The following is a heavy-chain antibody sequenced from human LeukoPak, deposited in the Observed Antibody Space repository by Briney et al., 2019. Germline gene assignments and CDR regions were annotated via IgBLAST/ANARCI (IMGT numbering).Heavy chain of an antibody. CDR1: GYRFTNFD. J-gene: IGHJ4*02. D-gene: IGHD6-13*01. CDR2: MNPDNGNT. CDR3: ARGPRESSSSDY. Sequence: ASVKISCKTSGYRFTNFDINWVRQAPGQGVEWMGWMNPDNGNTGYAQKFQGRVSMSGDTSITTAFMVLSSLRSDDTAVYFCARGPRESSSSDYWGKGTLVTVSS. V-gene: IGHV1-8*01.